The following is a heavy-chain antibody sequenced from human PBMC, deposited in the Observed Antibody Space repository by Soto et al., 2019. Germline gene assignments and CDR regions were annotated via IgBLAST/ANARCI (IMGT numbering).Heavy chain of an antibody. Sequence: QVQLMQSGVEVREPGASVTVSWKTSGYSFSSYTIHWVRQAPGQRLEWMGWIDAASGVTRFSEAFQGRLTFSRDTSASTAYMALSSLRSEDTAVYYCARDLSSDTTTHFDYWGQGTLVAVSS. CDR1: GYSFSSYT. V-gene: IGHV1-3*01. D-gene: IGHD1-26*01. J-gene: IGHJ4*02. CDR3: ARDLSSDTTTHFDY. CDR2: IDAASGVT.